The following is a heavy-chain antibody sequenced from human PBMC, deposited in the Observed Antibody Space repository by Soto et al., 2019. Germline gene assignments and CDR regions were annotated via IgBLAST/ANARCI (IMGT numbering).Heavy chain of an antibody. Sequence: QVQLVQSGAEVKKPGASVKVSCKASGYTFTSYGISWVRQAPGQGLEWMGWISAYNGNTNYAQKLQGRVTMTTDTSTSTAYIELRSLRSDDTAVYYCARDAHYDILTGYPSVGMDVWGQGTTVTVSS. CDR1: GYTFTSYG. D-gene: IGHD3-9*01. CDR2: ISAYNGNT. CDR3: ARDAHYDILTGYPSVGMDV. V-gene: IGHV1-18*01. J-gene: IGHJ6*02.